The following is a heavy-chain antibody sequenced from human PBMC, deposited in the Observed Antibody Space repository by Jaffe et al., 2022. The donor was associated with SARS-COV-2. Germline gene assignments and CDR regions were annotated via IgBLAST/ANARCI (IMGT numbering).Heavy chain of an antibody. CDR2: INHSGST. CDR3: ARPWSEGAFDI. D-gene: IGHD2-8*02. CDR1: GGSFSGYY. J-gene: IGHJ3*02. Sequence: QVQLQQWGAGLLKPSETLSLTCAVYGGSFSGYYWSWIRQPPGKGLEWIGEINHSGSTNYNPSLKSRVTISVDTSKNQFSLKLSSVTAADTAVYYCARPWSEGAFDIWGQGTMVTVSS. V-gene: IGHV4-34*01.